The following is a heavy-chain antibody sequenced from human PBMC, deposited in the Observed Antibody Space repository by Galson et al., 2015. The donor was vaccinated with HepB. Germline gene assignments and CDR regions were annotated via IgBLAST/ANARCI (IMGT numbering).Heavy chain of an antibody. V-gene: IGHV3-30*03. J-gene: IGHJ4*02. CDR1: GFTFSSYG. CDR3: ARGYYGSGSSDYFDY. D-gene: IGHD3-10*01. CDR2: ISYDGSNK. Sequence: SLRLSCAASGFTFSSYGMHWVRQAPGKGLEWVAVISYDGSNKYYADSVKGRFTISRDNSKNTLYLQMNSLRAEDTAVYYCARGYYGSGSSDYFDYWGQGTLVTVSS.